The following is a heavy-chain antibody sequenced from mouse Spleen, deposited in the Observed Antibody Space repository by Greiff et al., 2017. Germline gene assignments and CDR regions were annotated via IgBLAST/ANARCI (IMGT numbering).Heavy chain of an antibody. CDR3: TTATWYFDV. CDR2: IDPENGDT. Sequence: EVQGVESGAELVRPGASVKLSCTASGFNIKDDYMHWVKQRPEQGLEWIGWIDPENGDTEYASKFQGKATITADTSSNTAYLQLSSLTSEDTAVYYCTTATWYFDVWGAGTTVTVSS. D-gene: IGHD1-2*01. J-gene: IGHJ1*01. CDR1: GFNIKDDY. V-gene: IGHV14-4*01.